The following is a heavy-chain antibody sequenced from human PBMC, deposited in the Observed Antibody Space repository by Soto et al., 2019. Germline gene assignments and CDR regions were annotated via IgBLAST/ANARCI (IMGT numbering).Heavy chain of an antibody. J-gene: IGHJ4*02. CDR2: IWYDGSNK. CDR1: GFTFSSYG. V-gene: IGHV3-33*01. Sequence: GGSLRLSCAASGFTFSSYGMHWVRQAPGKGLEWVAVIWYDGSNKYYADSVKGRFTISRDNSKNTLYLQMNSLRAEDTAVYYCARDNGVLWFGDLFYWGQGTLVTVSS. CDR3: ARDNGVLWFGDLFY. D-gene: IGHD3-10*01.